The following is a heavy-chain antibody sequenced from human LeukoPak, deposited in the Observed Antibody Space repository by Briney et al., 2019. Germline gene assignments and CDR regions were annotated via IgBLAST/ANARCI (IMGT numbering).Heavy chain of an antibody. CDR3: ARDNYDSSGYYFD. CDR1: GFTFSSFA. J-gene: IGHJ4*02. V-gene: IGHV3-30-3*01. Sequence: GGSLRLSCAASGFTFSSFAMHWVRQAPGKGLEWVSVISYDGYTKYYADSVTGRFTISRDNSKNTLFLQMNSLRAEDTAVYYCARDNYDSSGYYFDWGQGTLVTVSS. D-gene: IGHD3-22*01. CDR2: ISYDGYTK.